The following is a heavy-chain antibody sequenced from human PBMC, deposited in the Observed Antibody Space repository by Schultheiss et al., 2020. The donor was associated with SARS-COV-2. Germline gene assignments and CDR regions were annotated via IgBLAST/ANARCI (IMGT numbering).Heavy chain of an antibody. J-gene: IGHJ4*02. V-gene: IGHV3-23*01. CDR1: GFTVSSNY. CDR3: AKDKGDYGDYDYFDY. Sequence: GESLKISCAASGFTVSSNYMSWVRQAPGKGLEWVSAISGSGGSTYYADSVKGRFTISRDNSKNTLYLQMNSLRAEDTAVYYCAKDKGDYGDYDYFDYWGQGTLVTVSS. CDR2: ISGSGGST. D-gene: IGHD4-17*01.